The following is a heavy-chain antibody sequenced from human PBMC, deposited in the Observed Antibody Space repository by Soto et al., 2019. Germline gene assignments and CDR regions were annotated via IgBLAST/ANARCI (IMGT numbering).Heavy chain of an antibody. J-gene: IGHJ6*02. CDR3: AKDYGAGIFYYYYGMDV. D-gene: IGHD3-10*01. Sequence: GGSLRLSCAASGFTFSSYAMRWVRQAPGKGLEWVSAISGSGGSTYYADSVKGRFTISRDNSKNTLYLQMNSLRAEDTAVYYCAKDYGAGIFYYYYGMDVWGQGTTVTVSS. V-gene: IGHV3-23*01. CDR1: GFTFSSYA. CDR2: ISGSGGST.